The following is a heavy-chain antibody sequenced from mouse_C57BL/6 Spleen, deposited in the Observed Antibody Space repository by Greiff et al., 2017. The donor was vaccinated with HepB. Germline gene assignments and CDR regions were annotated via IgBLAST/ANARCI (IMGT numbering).Heavy chain of an antibody. D-gene: IGHD2-5*01. Sequence: QVQLKQPGAELVRPGTSVKLSCKASGYTFTSYWMHWVKQRPGQGLEWIGVIDPSDSYTNYNQKFKGKATLTVDTSSSTAYMQLSSLTSEDSAVYYCARCYSNYDYAMDYWGQGTSVTVSS. CDR2: IDPSDSYT. CDR3: ARCYSNYDYAMDY. J-gene: IGHJ4*01. V-gene: IGHV1-59*01. CDR1: GYTFTSYW.